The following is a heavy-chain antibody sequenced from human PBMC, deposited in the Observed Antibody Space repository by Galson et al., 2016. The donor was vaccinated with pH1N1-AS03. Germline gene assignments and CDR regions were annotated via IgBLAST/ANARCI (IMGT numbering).Heavy chain of an antibody. CDR2: IYSSGAT. Sequence: ETLSLTCTVSGGSITNRYWSWLRQPAGEGVEWIGRIYSSGATYCNPALKSRVTMSMDTSKNQFSLELNSVTAADTAIYYCARGVRVDCGRELCYSGMDVWGQGATVTVSS. D-gene: IGHD2-21*02. CDR3: ARGVRVDCGRELCYSGMDV. J-gene: IGHJ6*02. CDR1: GGSITNRY. V-gene: IGHV4-4*07.